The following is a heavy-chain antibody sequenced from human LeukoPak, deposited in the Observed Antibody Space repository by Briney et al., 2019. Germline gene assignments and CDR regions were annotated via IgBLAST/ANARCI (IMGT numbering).Heavy chain of an antibody. Sequence: PGGSLRLSCAASRFTFNTFGMHWVCQAPGKGLEWVAVISSDGSNKDYADSVKGRFTISRDNSKDTLYLQMSSLTIEDTAVYYCRAATKYLDYYYDYWGQGTLVTVSS. J-gene: IGHJ4*02. V-gene: IGHV3-30*03. CDR1: RFTFNTFG. CDR3: RAATKYLDYYYDY. D-gene: IGHD3-22*01. CDR2: ISSDGSNK.